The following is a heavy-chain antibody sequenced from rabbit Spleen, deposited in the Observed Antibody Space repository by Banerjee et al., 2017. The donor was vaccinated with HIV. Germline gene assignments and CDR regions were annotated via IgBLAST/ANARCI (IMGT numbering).Heavy chain of an antibody. V-gene: IGHV1S40*01. J-gene: IGHJ6*01. CDR2: IDSGSSGFT. D-gene: IGHD7-1*01. Sequence: QSLEESGGDLVKPGASLTLTCTASGVSFSISSYMCWVRQAPGKGLEWIACIDSGSSGFTYYATWAKGRFTCSKTSSTTVTLQMTRLTAADTATYFCARFYAGYGDFGYAAMWGPGTLVTVS. CDR1: GVSFSISSY. CDR3: ARFYAGYGDFGYAAM.